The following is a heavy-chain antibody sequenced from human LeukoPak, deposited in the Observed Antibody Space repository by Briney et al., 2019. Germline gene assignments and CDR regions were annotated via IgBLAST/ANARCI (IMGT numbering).Heavy chain of an antibody. CDR1: GYTFTSYY. V-gene: IGHV1-69*13. CDR2: IIPIFGTA. CDR3: AIDIVLMVYAPYYYGMDV. D-gene: IGHD2-8*01. Sequence: GASVKVSCKASGYTFTSYYMHWVRQAPGQGLEWMGGIIPIFGTANYAQKFQGRVTITADESTSTAYMELSSLRSEDTAVYYCAIDIVLMVYAPYYYGMDVWGQGTTVTVSS. J-gene: IGHJ6*02.